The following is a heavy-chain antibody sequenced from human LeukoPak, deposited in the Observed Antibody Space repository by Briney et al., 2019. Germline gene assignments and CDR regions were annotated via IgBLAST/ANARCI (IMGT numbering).Heavy chain of an antibody. Sequence: SVKVSCKASGGTFSSYAISWVRQAPGQGLEWMGGINTSFGTANYAQKFQGRVTITADESTSTAYMELSSLRSEDTAVYYCANGWYYGSGSYLGPFDYWGQGTLVTVSS. CDR1: GGTFSSYA. V-gene: IGHV1-69*01. D-gene: IGHD3-10*01. CDR2: INTSFGTA. CDR3: ANGWYYGSGSYLGPFDY. J-gene: IGHJ4*02.